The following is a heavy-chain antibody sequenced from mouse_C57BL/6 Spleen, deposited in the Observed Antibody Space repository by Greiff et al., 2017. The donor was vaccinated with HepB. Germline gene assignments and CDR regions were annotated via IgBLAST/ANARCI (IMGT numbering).Heavy chain of an antibody. V-gene: IGHV2-6-1*01. J-gene: IGHJ3*01. CDR1: GFSLTSYG. D-gene: IGHD2-3*01. CDR3: ARHHYDGYYVFAY. Sequence: VHLVESGPGLVAPSQSLSITCTVSGFSLTSYGVHWVRQPPGKGLEWLVVIWSDGSTTYNSALKSRLSISKDNSKSQVFLKMNSLQTDDTAMYYCARHHYDGYYVFAYWGQGTLVTVSA. CDR2: IWSDGST.